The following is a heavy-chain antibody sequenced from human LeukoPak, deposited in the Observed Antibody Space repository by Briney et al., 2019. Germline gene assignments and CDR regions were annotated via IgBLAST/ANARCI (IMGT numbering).Heavy chain of an antibody. CDR2: ISSSSSYI. CDR3: AREIEPVDYDILTGPDQFDP. D-gene: IGHD3-9*01. V-gene: IGHV3-21*01. J-gene: IGHJ5*02. CDR1: GFTFSSYS. Sequence: PGGSLRLSCAASGFTFSSYSMNWVRQAPGKGLEWVSSISSSSSYIYYADSVKGRFTISRDNAKNSLYLQMNSLRAEDTAVYYCAREIEPVDYDILTGPDQFDPWGQGTLVTVSS.